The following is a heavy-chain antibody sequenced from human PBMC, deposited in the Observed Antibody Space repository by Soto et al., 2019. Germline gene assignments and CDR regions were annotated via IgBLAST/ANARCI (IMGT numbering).Heavy chain of an antibody. V-gene: IGHV3-23*01. CDR2: ISGSGGST. D-gene: IGHD1-26*01. CDR3: AKDKVEGGHYYYYTDV. Sequence: GGSLRLACAASGITFSSYAMTWVRQAPGKGLECVSGISGSGGSTYYADSVKGRFTISRDNSKNTLYLQTNSLRAEDTAIYYCAKDKVEGGHYYYYTDVWRKGTTVTV. J-gene: IGHJ6*03. CDR1: GITFSSYA.